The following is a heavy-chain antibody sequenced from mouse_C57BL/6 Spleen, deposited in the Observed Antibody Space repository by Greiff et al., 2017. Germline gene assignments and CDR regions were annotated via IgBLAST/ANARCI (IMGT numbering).Heavy chain of an antibody. Sequence: EVQLVESGGGLVKPGGSLKLSCAASGFTFSSYAMSWVRQTPEKRLEWVATISDGGSYTYYPDDVKGRFTISRDNAKNNLYLQMYHLTSEDSAMYYCARGAGSGWFAYWGQGTLVTVSA. CDR1: GFTFSSYA. CDR3: ARGAGSGWFAY. CDR2: ISDGGSYT. V-gene: IGHV5-4*01. D-gene: IGHD3-3*01. J-gene: IGHJ3*01.